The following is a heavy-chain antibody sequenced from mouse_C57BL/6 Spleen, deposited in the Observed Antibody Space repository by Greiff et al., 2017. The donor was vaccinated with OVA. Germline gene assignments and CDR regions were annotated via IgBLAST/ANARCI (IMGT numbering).Heavy chain of an antibody. CDR2: ITPSDSET. V-gene: IGHV1-61*01. CDR1: ASTFPSYG. D-gene: IGHD1-1*01. CDR3: ARRITTVVATGVYYFDY. J-gene: IGHJ2*01. Sequence: QVQLQQPGADLLGPGSSFYLSCRAPASTFPSYGMVWLSQSPDQGLDWFVTITPSDSETHYKQKFKDKATLTVDKSSSTAYMQLSSLTSEDSAVYYCARRITTVVATGVYYFDYWGQGTTLTVSS.